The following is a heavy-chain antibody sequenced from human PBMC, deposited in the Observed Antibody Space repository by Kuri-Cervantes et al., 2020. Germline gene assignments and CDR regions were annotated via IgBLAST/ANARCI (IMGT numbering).Heavy chain of an antibody. Sequence: SETLSLTCTVSGGSISSSSYYWGWSRQPPGKGLERIGSIYYSGSTCYNPSLKSRVTISVDTSKNQFSLKLSSVTAADTAVYYCARARRSWNQLLLPDSSGDDCYWDYWGQGTLVTVSS. J-gene: IGHJ4*02. D-gene: IGHD2-15*01. CDR1: GGSISSSSYY. V-gene: IGHV4-39*01. CDR3: ARARRSWNQLLLPDSSGDDCYWDY. CDR2: IYYSGST.